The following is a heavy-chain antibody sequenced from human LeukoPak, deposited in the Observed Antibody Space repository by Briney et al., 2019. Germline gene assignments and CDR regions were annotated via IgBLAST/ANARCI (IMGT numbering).Heavy chain of an antibody. CDR3: ARTGYGSGSYYIDY. CDR1: GGSISSNY. Sequence: SETLSLTCTVSGGSISSNYWSWIRQPPGKGLEWIGYIYYSGSTNYNPSLKSRVTISVDTSKNQFSLKLSSVTAADTAVYYCARTGYGSGSYYIDYWGQGTLVTVSS. D-gene: IGHD3-10*01. J-gene: IGHJ4*02. CDR2: IYYSGST. V-gene: IGHV4-59*01.